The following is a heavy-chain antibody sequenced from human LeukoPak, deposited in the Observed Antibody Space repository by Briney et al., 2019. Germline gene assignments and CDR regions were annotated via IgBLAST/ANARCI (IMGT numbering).Heavy chain of an antibody. Sequence: SETLSLTCTVSGGSISSYYWSWIRQPAGKGLEWIGRIYTSGSTNYNPSLNSRVTMSVDTSKNQFSLKLSSVTAADTAVYYCAREYSRSWYHAFDIWGQGKMVSVSS. CDR2: IYTSGST. CDR3: AREYSRSWYHAFDI. J-gene: IGHJ3*02. V-gene: IGHV4-4*07. D-gene: IGHD6-13*01. CDR1: GGSISSYY.